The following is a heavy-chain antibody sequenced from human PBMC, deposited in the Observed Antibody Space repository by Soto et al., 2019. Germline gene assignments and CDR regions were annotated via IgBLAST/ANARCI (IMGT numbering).Heavy chain of an antibody. CDR1: EYSFTNFH. CDR2: IDPSGGIT. CDR3: ARDVIGHDNCVTIGYHFDH. V-gene: IGHV1-46*01. D-gene: IGHD1-20*01. J-gene: IGHJ4*02. Sequence: QVQLSQFGAELKQPGASVKVSCKASEYSFTNFHIHWVRQAPGQGLEWMGMIDPSGGITRDAQRLQGRITMTRDASTSTVYMELTSLTSEDTAVYYCARDVIGHDNCVTIGYHFDHWGQGTLVTVSS.